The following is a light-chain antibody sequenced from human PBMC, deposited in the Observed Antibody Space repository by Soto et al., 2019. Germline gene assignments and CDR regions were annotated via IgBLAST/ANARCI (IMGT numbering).Light chain of an antibody. J-gene: IGKJ4*01. Sequence: EIVLTQSPATLSLSPGESATLSCRASQSVTRFLAWYQQKPGQAPRLLLYDASNRATGIPAKFTGSGSGTDFTLTISSLEPEDFAVYYCQQSSNWPLTFGGGTKVEIK. CDR3: QQSSNWPLT. V-gene: IGKV3-11*01. CDR1: QSVTRF. CDR2: DAS.